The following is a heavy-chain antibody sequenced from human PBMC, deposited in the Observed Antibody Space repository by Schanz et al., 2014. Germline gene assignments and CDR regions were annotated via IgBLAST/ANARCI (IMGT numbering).Heavy chain of an antibody. V-gene: IGHV3-21*01. D-gene: IGHD1-1*01. CDR2: VSSRSDEI. J-gene: IGHJ4*02. CDR1: GFTFSGFW. CDR3: ARDRRNADLDY. Sequence: EMQLLESGGGLIQPGGSLRLSCAASGFTFSGFWMTWVRQAPGKGLEWVAAVSSRSDEIKYADSVRGRFTISRDNAKNSLYLEMNSLRAEDTALYYCARDRRNADLDYWGQGTLVTVSS.